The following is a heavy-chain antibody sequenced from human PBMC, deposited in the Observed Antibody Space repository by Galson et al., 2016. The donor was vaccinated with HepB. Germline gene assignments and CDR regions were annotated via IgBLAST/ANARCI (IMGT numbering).Heavy chain of an antibody. D-gene: IGHD3-16*02. CDR3: AKEDPSNVWGSYRYLNYFDY. Sequence: SLRLSCAASGFTFSSFAMSWVRQAPGKGLEWVSAICGSGSCTYYADSVKGRFAISRDNSKNTVYSQMNSLRAEDTAVYYCAKEDPSNVWGSYRYLNYFDYWGQGTLVTVSS. CDR2: ICGSGSCT. CDR1: GFTFSSFA. V-gene: IGHV3-23*01. J-gene: IGHJ4*02.